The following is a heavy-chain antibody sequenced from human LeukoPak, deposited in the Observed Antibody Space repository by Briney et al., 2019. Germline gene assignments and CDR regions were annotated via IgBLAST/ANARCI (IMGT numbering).Heavy chain of an antibody. J-gene: IGHJ4*02. CDR3: AREDSSGLYPSFDY. CDR1: GFTFSSYG. Sequence: GGSLRLSCAASGFTFSSYGMHWVRQAPGKGLEWVAVIWYDGSNKYYADSVKGRFTTSRDNSKNTLYLQMNSLRAEDTAVYYCAREDSSGLYPSFDYWGQGTLVTVSS. CDR2: IWYDGSNK. D-gene: IGHD3-22*01. V-gene: IGHV3-33*01.